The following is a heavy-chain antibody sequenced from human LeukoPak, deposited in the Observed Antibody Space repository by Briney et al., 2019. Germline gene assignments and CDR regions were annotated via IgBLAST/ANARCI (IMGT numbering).Heavy chain of an antibody. D-gene: IGHD3-3*01. CDR1: GGSINNYY. Sequence: SETLSLTCTVSGGSINNYYWSWIRQPPGKGLEWIGYIYYSGSTNYNPSLKSRVTISVDTSKNQFSLKLSSVTAADTAVYYCARITDRTIFGEIMHGFDIWGQGTPVTVSS. CDR2: IYYSGST. CDR3: ARITDRTIFGEIMHGFDI. V-gene: IGHV4-59*08. J-gene: IGHJ3*02.